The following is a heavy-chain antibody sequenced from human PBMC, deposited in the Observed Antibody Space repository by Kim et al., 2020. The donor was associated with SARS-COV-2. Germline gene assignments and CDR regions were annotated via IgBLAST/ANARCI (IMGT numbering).Heavy chain of an antibody. CDR3: AREGYYYDSSGYYFWFYP. CDR2: IKEDGSEK. Sequence: GGSLRLSCDASGFTFSGYWMTWVRRAPGKGLEWVANIKEDGSEKNYLDSLRGRFTISRDNAKNSLYLQMHSLRADDTAVYYCAREGYYYDSSGYYFWFYPWGQGTRVTVSS. D-gene: IGHD3-22*01. CDR1: GFTFSGYW. V-gene: IGHV3-7*01. J-gene: IGHJ5*02.